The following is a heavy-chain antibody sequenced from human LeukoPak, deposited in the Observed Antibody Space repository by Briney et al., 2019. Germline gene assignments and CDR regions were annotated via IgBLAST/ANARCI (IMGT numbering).Heavy chain of an antibody. CDR3: ARDSLDVFRATGGDY. D-gene: IGHD2-21*01. J-gene: IGHJ4*02. CDR1: GYTFSGYY. CDR2: INPNSGGT. Sequence: ASVKVSCKASGYTFSGYYMHWVRQAPGQGLEWMGWINPNSGGTKYVQKFQGRVTMTRDTSISTAYMELSRLRSDDTAVYYCARDSLDVFRATGGDYWGQGTLVTVSS. V-gene: IGHV1-2*02.